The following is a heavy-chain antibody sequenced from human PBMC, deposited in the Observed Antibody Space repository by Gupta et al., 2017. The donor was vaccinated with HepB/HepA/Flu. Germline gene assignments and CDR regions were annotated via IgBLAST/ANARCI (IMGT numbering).Heavy chain of an antibody. D-gene: IGHD3-10*01. CDR2: ISGDGGST. CDR1: GFTFDDYA. Sequence: EVQLVESGGGVVQPGGSLRLSCAAPGFTFDDYAMHWVRQAPGKGLEWVSLISGDGGSTYYADSVKGRFTISRDNSKNSLYLQMNSLRTEDTALYYCAKDVTMVRGVLHPYYFDYWGQGTLVTVSS. CDR3: AKDVTMVRGVLHPYYFDY. J-gene: IGHJ4*02. V-gene: IGHV3-43*02.